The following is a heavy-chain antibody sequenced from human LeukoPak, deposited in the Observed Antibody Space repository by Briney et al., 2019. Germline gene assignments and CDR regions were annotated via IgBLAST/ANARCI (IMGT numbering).Heavy chain of an antibody. Sequence: PSETLSLTCTVSGGSIRSYYWSWIRQPPGKGLEWIGCIYYSGITNYNPSLKSRVTISVDTSKNQFSLKLSSVTAADTAVYYCATYSSGSYYWSFDLWGRGTLVTVSS. V-gene: IGHV4-59*01. CDR1: GGSIRSYY. D-gene: IGHD3-22*01. CDR2: IYYSGIT. CDR3: ATYSSGSYYWSFDL. J-gene: IGHJ2*01.